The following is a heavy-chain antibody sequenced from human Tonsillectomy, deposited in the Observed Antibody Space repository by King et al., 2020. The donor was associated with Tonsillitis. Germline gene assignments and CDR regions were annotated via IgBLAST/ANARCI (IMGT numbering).Heavy chain of an antibody. J-gene: IGHJ4*02. D-gene: IGHD1-1*01. V-gene: IGHV3-9*01. CDR1: GFTFDDFA. Sequence: VQLVESGGGLVQPGRSLRLSCAASGFTFDDFAMHWVRQAPGKGLEWVSGISWNSGSIAYADSVKGRFTISRANAKSSLYLQMNSLRAEDTALYYCAKDIHFDLEKHFDYWGKGTLVTVSS. CDR3: AKDIHFDLEKHFDY. CDR2: ISWNSGSI.